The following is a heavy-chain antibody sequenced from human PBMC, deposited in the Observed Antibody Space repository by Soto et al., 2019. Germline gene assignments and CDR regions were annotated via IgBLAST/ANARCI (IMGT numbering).Heavy chain of an antibody. J-gene: IGHJ4*02. Sequence: QVQLVESGGGVVQPGRSLRLSCAASGFTFSSYGMHWVRQAPGKGLEWVAVIWYDGSNKYYADSVKGRFTIFRDNSKNTLYLQMNSLRAEDTAVYYCARSPGIAVAGIYYFDYWGQGTLVTVSS. CDR3: ARSPGIAVAGIYYFDY. V-gene: IGHV3-33*01. CDR1: GFTFSSYG. D-gene: IGHD6-19*01. CDR2: IWYDGSNK.